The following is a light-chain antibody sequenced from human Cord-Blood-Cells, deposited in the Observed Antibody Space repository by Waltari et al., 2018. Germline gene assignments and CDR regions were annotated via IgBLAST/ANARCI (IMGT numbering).Light chain of an antibody. CDR1: QSINSY. V-gene: IGKV1-39*01. CDR2: AAS. CDR3: QQSYSTPPWT. Sequence: DIQMTQSPSSLSASVGDRVTITCRASQSINSYLNWYQQKPGKAPKLLIYAASSLQSGVPSRFSGSGSGTDFTLTICSLQPEDFATYYCQQSYSTPPWTFGQGTKVEIK. J-gene: IGKJ1*01.